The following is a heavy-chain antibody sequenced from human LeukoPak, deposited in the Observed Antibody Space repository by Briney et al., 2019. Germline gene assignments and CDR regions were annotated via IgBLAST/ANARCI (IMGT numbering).Heavy chain of an antibody. V-gene: IGHV1-2*02. CDR1: GYTFTGYY. CDR2: INPNSGGT. J-gene: IGHJ3*02. D-gene: IGHD1-26*01. CDR3: ARAGWSLVGATSAFDI. Sequence: ASVKVSCKASGYTFTGYYMHWVRQAPGQGLEWMGWINPNSGGTNYAQKFQGRVTMTRDTSISTAYMELSSLRSEDTAVYYCARAGWSLVGATSAFDIWGQGTMVTVSS.